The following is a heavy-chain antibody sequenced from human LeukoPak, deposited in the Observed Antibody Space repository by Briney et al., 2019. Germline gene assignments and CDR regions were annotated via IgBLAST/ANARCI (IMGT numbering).Heavy chain of an antibody. CDR1: GFTFSSYA. Sequence: GGSLRLSCAAPGFTFSSYAMHWVREAPGKGLEWVAVISYDGSSKYYADSVKGRFTISRDNSKNTLYLQMNSLRAEDTAVHYCARGDYGVDYWGQGTLVTVSS. CDR2: ISYDGSSK. J-gene: IGHJ4*02. D-gene: IGHD4-17*01. V-gene: IGHV3-30-3*01. CDR3: ARGDYGVDY.